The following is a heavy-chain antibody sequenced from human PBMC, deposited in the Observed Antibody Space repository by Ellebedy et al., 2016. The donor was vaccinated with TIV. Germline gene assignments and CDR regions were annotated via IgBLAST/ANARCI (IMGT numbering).Heavy chain of an antibody. J-gene: IGHJ5*02. CDR2: IYRTGYT. Sequence: MPGGSLRLSCAVSGGSIASTNWWSWVRQPPGKGLEWIGEIYRTGYTNYSPSLKSRVTISVDTSRNQFSLNLTSVTAADTAVYYCARDPWGLDWFDPWGQGTLVTVSS. V-gene: IGHV4-4*02. CDR3: ARDPWGLDWFDP. CDR1: GGSIASTNW. D-gene: IGHD1-26*01.